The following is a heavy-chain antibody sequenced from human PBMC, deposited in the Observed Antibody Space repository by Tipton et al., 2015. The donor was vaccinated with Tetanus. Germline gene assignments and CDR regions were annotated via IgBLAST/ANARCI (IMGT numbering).Heavy chain of an antibody. J-gene: IGHJ2*01. V-gene: IGHV3-74*01. CDR1: GLTFSAYW. D-gene: IGHD6-19*01. Sequence: SLRLSCAASGLTFSAYWMHWVRQAPGKGLVWVSRMNSDGSYIAYADSVKGRFTISRDNAKNTLFLQMSSLRGEDTAVYYCARGSTGWANWYFDLWGRGTRVTVSS. CDR2: MNSDGSYI. CDR3: ARGSTGWANWYFDL.